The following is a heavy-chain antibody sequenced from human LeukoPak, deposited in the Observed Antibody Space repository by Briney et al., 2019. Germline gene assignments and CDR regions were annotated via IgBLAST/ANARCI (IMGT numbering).Heavy chain of an antibody. CDR1: GGSISSSSYY. Sequence: SETLSLTCTVSGGSISSSSYYWGWIRQPPGKGLEWIGSIYYSGSTYYNPSLKSRVTISGDTSKNQFSLKLSSVTAADTAVYYCARGQYYDFWSGYFANDAFDIWGQGTMVTVSS. J-gene: IGHJ3*02. CDR2: IYYSGST. V-gene: IGHV4-39*07. D-gene: IGHD3-3*01. CDR3: ARGQYYDFWSGYFANDAFDI.